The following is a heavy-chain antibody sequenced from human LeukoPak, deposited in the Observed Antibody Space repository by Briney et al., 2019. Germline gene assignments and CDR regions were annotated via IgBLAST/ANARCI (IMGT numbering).Heavy chain of an antibody. D-gene: IGHD6-19*01. J-gene: IGHJ4*02. V-gene: IGHV1-8*01. CDR1: GYTFTSYD. CDR3: ALAVAGYEPFDY. Sequence: ASEKVSCKASGYTFTSYDINWVRQATGQGLEWMGWMNPNSGNTGYAQKFQGRVTMTRNTSISTAYMELSSLRSEDTAVYYCALAVAGYEPFDYWGQGTLVTVSS. CDR2: MNPNSGNT.